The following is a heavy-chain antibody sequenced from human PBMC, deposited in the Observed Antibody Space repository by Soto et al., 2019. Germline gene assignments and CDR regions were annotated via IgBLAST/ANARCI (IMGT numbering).Heavy chain of an antibody. CDR2: IYYSGST. CDR1: GGSISSSSYY. Sequence: PSETLSLTCTVSGGSISSSSYYWGWIRQPPGKGLEWIGSIYYSGSTYYNPSLKSRVTISVDTSKNQFSLKLSSVTAADTAVYYCASLSYYDFWSGYFLDYYYYGMDVWGQGTTVTVS. CDR3: ASLSYYDFWSGYFLDYYYYGMDV. J-gene: IGHJ6*02. D-gene: IGHD3-3*01. V-gene: IGHV4-39*01.